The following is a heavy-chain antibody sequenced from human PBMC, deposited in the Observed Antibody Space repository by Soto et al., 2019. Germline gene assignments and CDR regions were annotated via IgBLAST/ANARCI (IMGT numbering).Heavy chain of an antibody. D-gene: IGHD2-15*01. CDR2: IYHSGST. J-gene: IGHJ6*02. V-gene: IGHV4-30-2*01. Sequence: PSETLSLTCAVSGGSINSGGYSWSWIRQPPGKGLEWIGYIYHSGSTYYNPSLKSRVTISVDRSKNQFSLKLSSVTAADTAVYYCARGGCSGGSCYPRHYGMDVWGQGTTVTVSS. CDR1: GGSINSGGYS. CDR3: ARGGCSGGSCYPRHYGMDV.